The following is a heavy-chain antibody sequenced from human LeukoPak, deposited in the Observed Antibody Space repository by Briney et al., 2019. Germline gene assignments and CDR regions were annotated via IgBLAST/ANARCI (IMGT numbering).Heavy chain of an antibody. D-gene: IGHD2-2*03. J-gene: IGHJ5*02. V-gene: IGHV4-30-4*02. Sequence: SETLSLTCTVSGGTLSRDDYYWVWHRQPKGTGLEWVRYNDYSGSNYYNPSLKSRVTISVDTSKNQFSLKLSSVTAADTAVYYCARVVGYCSSTSCLNWFDPWGQGTLVTVSS. CDR2: NDYSGSN. CDR3: ARVVGYCSSTSCLNWFDP. CDR1: GGTLSRDDYY.